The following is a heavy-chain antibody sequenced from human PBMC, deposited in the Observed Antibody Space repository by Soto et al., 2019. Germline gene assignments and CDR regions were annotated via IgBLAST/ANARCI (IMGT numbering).Heavy chain of an antibody. CDR2: ISYDGSNK. CDR3: AKDPGVAGRVDY. J-gene: IGHJ4*02. CDR1: GFTFSSYG. D-gene: IGHD6-19*01. Sequence: GGSLRLSCAASGFTFSSYGMHWVRQAPGKGLEWVAVISYDGSNKYYADSVKGRFTISRDNSKNTLYLQMNSLRAEDTAVYYCAKDPGVAGRVDYWGQGTLVTVSS. V-gene: IGHV3-30*18.